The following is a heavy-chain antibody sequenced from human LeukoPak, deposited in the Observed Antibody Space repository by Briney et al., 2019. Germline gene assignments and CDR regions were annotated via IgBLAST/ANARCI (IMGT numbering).Heavy chain of an antibody. Sequence: GGSLRLSCAASGFTFSSYGMHWVRQAPGKGLEWVAFIRYDGSNKYYADSVKGRFTISRDNSKNTLCLQMNSLRAEDTAVYYCARLSDTEGSSTCYRASDVWGQGTMVTVSS. CDR2: IRYDGSNK. V-gene: IGHV3-30*02. CDR3: ARLSDTEGSSTCYRASDV. CDR1: GFTFSSYG. J-gene: IGHJ3*01. D-gene: IGHD3-16*02.